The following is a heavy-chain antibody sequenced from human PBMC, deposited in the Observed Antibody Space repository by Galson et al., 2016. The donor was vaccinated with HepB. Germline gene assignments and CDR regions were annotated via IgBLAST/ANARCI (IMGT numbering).Heavy chain of an antibody. CDR1: GDPISIMNW. CDR2: IHLGGNT. J-gene: IGHJ4*02. Sequence: SESLSLTCAVAGDPISIMNWWTWVRQPPGKGLEWIGEIHLGGNTNYNPSLKSRATMSIDPSKNQFSLQLHSLTAADTAIYYCARVERVIVLRKVVYYFDYWGQGALVAVSS. D-gene: IGHD3-16*02. CDR3: ARVERVIVLRKVVYYFDY. V-gene: IGHV4-4*02.